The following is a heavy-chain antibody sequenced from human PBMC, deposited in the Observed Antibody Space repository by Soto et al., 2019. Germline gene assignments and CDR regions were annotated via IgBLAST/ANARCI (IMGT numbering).Heavy chain of an antibody. V-gene: IGHV3-23*01. Sequence: EVQLLESGGGLVQPGGSLRLSCVVSGFTFGSYAMSWVRQAPEKGPEWVAILGGNGFTTYYADSVKGRFTISGDKSKSTLFLQMNSLGDDDTGVYYCAKALRPSLNFFYYMDVWGRGTSVTVSS. J-gene: IGHJ6*03. CDR1: GFTFGSYA. CDR3: AKALRPSLNFFYYMDV. D-gene: IGHD2-2*01. CDR2: LGGNGFTT.